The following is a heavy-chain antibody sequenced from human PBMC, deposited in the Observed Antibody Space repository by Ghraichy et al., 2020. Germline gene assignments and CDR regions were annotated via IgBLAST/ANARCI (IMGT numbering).Heavy chain of an antibody. Sequence: SETLYLTCTVSGGSISSGGYYWSWIRQHPGKGLEWIGYIYYSGSTYYNPSLKSRVTISVDTSKNQFSLKLSSVTAADTAVYYCASPNSSSSPWGDWYFDLWGRGTLVTVSS. CDR3: ASPNSSSSPWGDWYFDL. CDR1: GGSISSGGYY. CDR2: IYYSGST. J-gene: IGHJ2*01. D-gene: IGHD6-6*01. V-gene: IGHV4-31*03.